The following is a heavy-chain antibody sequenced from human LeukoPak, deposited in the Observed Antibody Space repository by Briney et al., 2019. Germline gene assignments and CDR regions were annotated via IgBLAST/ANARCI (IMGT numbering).Heavy chain of an antibody. V-gene: IGHV4-4*07. CDR1: GGSISSYY. J-gene: IGHJ5*02. D-gene: IGHD3-10*01. CDR3: ARGSGWFGEPLNWFDP. Sequence: SETLSLTCTVSGGSISSYYWSWIRQPAGKGLEWIGRIYTSGSTNYNPSLKSRVTMSVDTSKNQFSLKLSSVTAADTAVYYCARGSGWFGEPLNWFDPWGQGTLVTVSS. CDR2: IYTSGST.